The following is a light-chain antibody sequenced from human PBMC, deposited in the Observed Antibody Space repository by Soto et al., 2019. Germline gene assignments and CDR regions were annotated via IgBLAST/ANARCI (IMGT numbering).Light chain of an antibody. CDR1: SSDVGGYNY. J-gene: IGLJ1*01. V-gene: IGLV2-14*01. Sequence: QSALTQPASVSGSPGQSITISCTGTSSDVGGYNYVSWYQQHPGKAPKLMIYEVSNRPSGGSNRFSGSKSGNTASLTISGLQAKDEADYYCSSYTSSSTLVFGTGTKLTVL. CDR3: SSYTSSSTLV. CDR2: EVS.